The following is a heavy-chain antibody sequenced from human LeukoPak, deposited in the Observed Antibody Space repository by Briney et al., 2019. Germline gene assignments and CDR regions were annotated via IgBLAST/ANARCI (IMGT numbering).Heavy chain of an antibody. CDR2: INHSGSA. V-gene: IGHV4-34*01. CDR3: AGRGYSGRFDY. D-gene: IGHD5-12*01. CDR1: GGSFSGYY. J-gene: IGHJ4*02. Sequence: SETLSLTCAVYGGSFSGYYWSWIRQPPGKGLEWIGEINHSGSANYNPSLKSRVTISVDTSKNQFSLKLSSVTAADTAVYYCAGRGYSGRFDYWGQGTLVTVSS.